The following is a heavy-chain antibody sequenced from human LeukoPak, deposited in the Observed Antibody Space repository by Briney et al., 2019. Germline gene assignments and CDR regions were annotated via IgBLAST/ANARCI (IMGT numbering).Heavy chain of an antibody. Sequence: QTGGSLRLSCAASGFTFSSYAMSWVRQAPGKGLEWVSAISGSGGSTYYADSVKGRFTISRDNSKNTLYLQMNSLRAEDTAVYYCARSAVAVFGYYFDYWGQGTLVTVSS. J-gene: IGHJ4*02. CDR3: ARSAVAVFGYYFDY. V-gene: IGHV3-23*01. CDR1: GFTFSSYA. D-gene: IGHD6-19*01. CDR2: ISGSGGST.